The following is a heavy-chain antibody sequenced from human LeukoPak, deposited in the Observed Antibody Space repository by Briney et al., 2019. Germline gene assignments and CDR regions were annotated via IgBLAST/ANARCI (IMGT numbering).Heavy chain of an antibody. J-gene: IGHJ4*02. CDR2: ISRNSTYI. V-gene: IGHV3-21*01. CDR1: GFTFSDYI. Sequence: PGGSLRLSCAASGFTFSDYIMNWVGQAPGKGLEWVASISRNSTYIHYADSVKGRFTISRGNARNSLFLQMNSLRAEDTAIYYCARDEGYYFDSWGQGTQVTVSS. CDR3: ARDEGYYFDS.